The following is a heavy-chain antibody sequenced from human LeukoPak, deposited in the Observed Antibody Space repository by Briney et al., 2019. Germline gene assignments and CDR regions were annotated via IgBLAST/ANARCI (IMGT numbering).Heavy chain of an antibody. CDR1: GASISGGTYY. CDR3: ARRGGSGRAFDY. V-gene: IGHV4-39*01. D-gene: IGHD1-26*01. Sequence: PSETLSLTCSVSGASISGGTYYWGWIRQPPGKGLEWIGSIYYTGSTYDNPSLKSLVTISVDTSKNQFSLKLSSVTAADTAVYYCARRGGSGRAFDYWGQGTLVTVSS. CDR2: IYYTGST. J-gene: IGHJ4*02.